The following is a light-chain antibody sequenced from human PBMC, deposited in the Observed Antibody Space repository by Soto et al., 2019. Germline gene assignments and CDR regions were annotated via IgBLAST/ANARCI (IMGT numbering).Light chain of an antibody. V-gene: IGKV3D-15*01. CDR1: QSINRY. CDR2: GAS. Sequence: MVMKQSPAALSVSHGESATLSCRASQSINRYLAWYVQKPGQAPRRVIYGASTWGTGVPPRSTGSGSGSEFTLTLTGLHSEDVAVDYCQQYHFWLITFGQGRLLEIK. J-gene: IGKJ5*01. CDR3: QQYHFWLIT.